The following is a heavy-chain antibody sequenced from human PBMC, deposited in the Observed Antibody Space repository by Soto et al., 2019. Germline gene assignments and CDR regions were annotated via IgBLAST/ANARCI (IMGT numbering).Heavy chain of an antibody. CDR1: GGTFSSYA. V-gene: IGHV1-69*04. CDR3: LNIPHY. CDR2: IIPILGIA. J-gene: IGHJ4*02. Sequence: SVKVSCKASGGTFSSYAISWVRQAPGQGLEWMGRIIPILGIANSAQKFQGRVSITADKSTGTAYMELSSLRSDDTAVYYCLNIPHYWGQGTLVTVSS.